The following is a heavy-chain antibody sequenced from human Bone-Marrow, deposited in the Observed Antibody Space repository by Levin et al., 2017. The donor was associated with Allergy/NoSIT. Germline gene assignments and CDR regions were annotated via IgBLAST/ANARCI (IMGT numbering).Heavy chain of an antibody. CDR1: GGSISSGNYY. J-gene: IGHJ6*03. D-gene: IGHD2-2*02. CDR3: ARVGHVRESSGTSWYSFSYYYMDV. CDR2: IYTSGST. Sequence: LRLSCTVSGGSISSGNYYWSWIRQPAGERLEWIGRIYTSGSTNYNPSLKSRVTISLDTSKNQFPLKLTSVTAADTAVYYCARVGHVRESSGTSWYSFSYYYMDVWGKGTTVTVSS. V-gene: IGHV4-61*02.